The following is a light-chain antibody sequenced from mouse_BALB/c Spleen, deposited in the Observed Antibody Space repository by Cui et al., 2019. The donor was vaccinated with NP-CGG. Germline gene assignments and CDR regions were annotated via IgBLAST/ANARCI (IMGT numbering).Light chain of an antibody. V-gene: IGLV1*01. CDR2: GTN. J-gene: IGLJ1*01. CDR1: TGAVTTSNY. CDR3: ALWYSNHWV. Sequence: QAVVTQEPALTTSPGETVTLTCRSSTGAVTTSNYANWVQEKPDHLFTGLIGGTNNRPPGVPARFSGSLIGDKAVLTITGAQTEDEAIYFCALWYSNHWVFGGGTKLTVL.